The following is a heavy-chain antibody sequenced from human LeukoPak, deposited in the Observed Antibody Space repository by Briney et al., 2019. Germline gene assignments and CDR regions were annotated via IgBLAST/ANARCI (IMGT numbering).Heavy chain of an antibody. D-gene: IGHD3-10*01. Sequence: GASVKVSCKVSGYTLTELSMHWVRQAPGKGLEWMGGFDPGDGETIYAQKFQGRVTMTEDTSTDTAYMELSSLRSEDTAVYYCATGLWFGPNNGFDPWGQGTLVTVSS. V-gene: IGHV1-24*01. CDR1: GYTLTELS. CDR3: ATGLWFGPNNGFDP. J-gene: IGHJ5*02. CDR2: FDPGDGET.